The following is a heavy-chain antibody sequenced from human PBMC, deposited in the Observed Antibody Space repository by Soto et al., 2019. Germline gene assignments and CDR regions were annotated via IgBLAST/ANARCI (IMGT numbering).Heavy chain of an antibody. V-gene: IGHV4-59*01. J-gene: IGHJ4*02. CDR1: GGSISSYY. Sequence: QVQLQESGPGLVKPSETLSLTCTVSGGSISSYYWSWIRQPPGKGLEWIGHIYYSGSTNYNPSLRSRVTISVDTSKNQFSLKLSSVTAADTAVYYCASEYSNYVSYYFDYWGQGTLVTVSS. D-gene: IGHD4-4*01. CDR3: ASEYSNYVSYYFDY. CDR2: IYYSGST.